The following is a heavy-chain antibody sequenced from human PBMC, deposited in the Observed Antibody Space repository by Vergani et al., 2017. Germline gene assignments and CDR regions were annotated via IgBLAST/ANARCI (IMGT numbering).Heavy chain of an antibody. CDR3: ARDRAGREMATIPNGV. CDR2: IIPIFGTA. V-gene: IGHV1-69*01. Sequence: QVQLVQSGAEVKKPGSSVKVSCKASGGTFSSYAISWVRQAPGQGLEWMGGIIPIFGTANYAQKFQGRVTITADESTRTDYMELTSLRSEDTAVYYCARDRAGREMATIPNGVWGQGTTVTVSS. D-gene: IGHD5-24*01. CDR1: GGTFSSYA. J-gene: IGHJ6*02.